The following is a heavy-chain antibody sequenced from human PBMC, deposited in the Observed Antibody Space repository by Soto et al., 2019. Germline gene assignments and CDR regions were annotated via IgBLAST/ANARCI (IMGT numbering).Heavy chain of an antibody. CDR1: GFTFNSYS. Sequence: GSLRLSCAVSGFTFNSYSMNWVRQAPGKGLEWVSSISSFSNYMYYTDSVKGRFTISRDNARNSLYLQMNSLRAEDTAVYYCAGVLPGYRYGSEIGAWCQGALVTISS. D-gene: IGHD5-18*01. J-gene: IGHJ4*02. V-gene: IGHV3-21*01. CDR3: AGVLPGYRYGSEIGA. CDR2: ISSFSNYM.